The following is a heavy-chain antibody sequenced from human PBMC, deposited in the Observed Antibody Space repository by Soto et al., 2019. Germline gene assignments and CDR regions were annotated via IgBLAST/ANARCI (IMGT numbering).Heavy chain of an antibody. CDR3: AKDQQESSSWYGDFDY. CDR1: GFTFSNYG. CDR2: VSPSGGRT. J-gene: IGHJ4*02. Sequence: EVQLLESGGGLVQPGGSLRLSCAASGFTFSNYGMHWVRQAPGKGLQWVSVVSPSGGRTRYADSVKGRFTISRDNSKNTLYLQMDSLRAEYTAVYYCAKDQQESSSWYGDFDYWGRGALVTVSS. D-gene: IGHD6-13*01. V-gene: IGHV3-23*01.